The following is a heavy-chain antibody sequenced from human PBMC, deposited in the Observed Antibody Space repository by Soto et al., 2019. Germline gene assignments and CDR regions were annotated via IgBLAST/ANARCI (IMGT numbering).Heavy chain of an antibody. D-gene: IGHD3-9*01. J-gene: IGHJ3*02. Sequence: QVQLVESGGGVVQPGRSLRLSCAASGFTFSSYGMHWVRQAPGKGLEWVAVISYDGSNKYYADSVKGRFTISRDNSKNTLYLQMNSLRAEDTAVYYCAKDYDILTPDREGAFDIWGQGTMVTVSS. CDR3: AKDYDILTPDREGAFDI. CDR2: ISYDGSNK. CDR1: GFTFSSYG. V-gene: IGHV3-30*18.